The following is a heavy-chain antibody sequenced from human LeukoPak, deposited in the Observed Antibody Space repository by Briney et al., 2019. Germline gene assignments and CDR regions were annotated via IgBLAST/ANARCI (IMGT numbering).Heavy chain of an antibody. Sequence: ASVKVSCKASGYTFTNYGISWLRQAPGQGLECMGWISVYNGNTNYAQKFQGRVTMTTDTSTNTASMELRSLRSDDTAVYYCARESSAVVVPAAIVHWGQGTLVTVSS. CDR2: ISVYNGNT. CDR3: ARESSAVVVPAAIVH. D-gene: IGHD2-2*02. J-gene: IGHJ4*02. V-gene: IGHV1-18*01. CDR1: GYTFTNYG.